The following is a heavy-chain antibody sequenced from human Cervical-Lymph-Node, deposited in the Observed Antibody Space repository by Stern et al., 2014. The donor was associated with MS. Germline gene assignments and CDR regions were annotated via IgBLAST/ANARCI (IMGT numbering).Heavy chain of an antibody. CDR3: AKGRTVAGKGVGAFDV. CDR1: GFTFSNFG. J-gene: IGHJ3*01. D-gene: IGHD6-19*01. Sequence: VQLLESGGGVVQPGRSLRLSCAASGFTFSNFGMHWVRQAPGKGLEWVALISYDGRNEYYADSVKGRFTISRDDSKNTLYLQLNSLRTEDTAVYYCAKGRTVAGKGVGAFDVWGHGTLVTVSS. CDR2: ISYDGRNE. V-gene: IGHV3-30*18.